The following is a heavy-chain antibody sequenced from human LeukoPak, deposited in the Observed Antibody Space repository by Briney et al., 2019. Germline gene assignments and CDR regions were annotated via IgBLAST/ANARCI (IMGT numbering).Heavy chain of an antibody. D-gene: IGHD3-10*01. CDR1: GGSINSGRYY. CDR3: ARAGYYGSGSFNYYFDQ. Sequence: SETLSLTCTVSGGSINSGRYYWGWIRQPPGKGLEWIGSIYYSGNTYYNPSLQGRVAISVDTSKNQFSLKLRSVTAADTAVYYCARAGYYGSGSFNYYFDQWGQGTLVTVSS. V-gene: IGHV4-39*07. J-gene: IGHJ4*02. CDR2: IYYSGNT.